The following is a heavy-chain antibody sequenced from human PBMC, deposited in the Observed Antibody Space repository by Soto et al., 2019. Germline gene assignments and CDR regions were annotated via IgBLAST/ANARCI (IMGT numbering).Heavy chain of an antibody. V-gene: IGHV4-59*12. D-gene: IGHD6-19*01. J-gene: IGHJ4*02. CDR1: GGSISGYY. Sequence: SETLSLTCTVSGGSISGYYWAWIRQPPGKGLEWIGFIYYTGLTNYKPSLKSRLTISVDTSKNGLRAEDTAVYYCARVSYGGWDYWGQGTLVTVSS. CDR2: IYYTGLT. CDR3: ARVSYGGWDY.